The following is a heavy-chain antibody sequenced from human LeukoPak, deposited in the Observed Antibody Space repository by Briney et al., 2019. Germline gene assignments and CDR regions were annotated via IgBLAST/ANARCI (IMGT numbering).Heavy chain of an antibody. CDR1: GYTFTSYG. CDR2: ISAYNGNT. Sequence: ASVKVSCKAPGYTFTSYGISWVRQAPGQGLERMGWISAYNGNTNYAQKLQGRVTMTTDTSTSTAYMELRSLRSDDTAVYYCARYFLSITMVRGALNYYYYYYMDVWGKGTTVTVSS. D-gene: IGHD3-10*01. V-gene: IGHV1-18*01. J-gene: IGHJ6*03. CDR3: ARYFLSITMVRGALNYYYYYYMDV.